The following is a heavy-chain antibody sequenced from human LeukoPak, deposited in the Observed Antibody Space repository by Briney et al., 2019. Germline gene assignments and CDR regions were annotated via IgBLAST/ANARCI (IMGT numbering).Heavy chain of an antibody. CDR2: INPHSGDT. J-gene: IGHJ4*02. V-gene: IGHV1-2*02. D-gene: IGHD5-12*01. Sequence: ASVMVSCKASRYTFTGYYMHWVRQAPGQGLEWMGWINPHSGDTNYAQKFQGRVTMTRDTSTSTAYMEVSRLRSDDTAVYYCAKDMRSRGYSGYDCFDYWGQGTLVTVSS. CDR1: RYTFTGYY. CDR3: AKDMRSRGYSGYDCFDY.